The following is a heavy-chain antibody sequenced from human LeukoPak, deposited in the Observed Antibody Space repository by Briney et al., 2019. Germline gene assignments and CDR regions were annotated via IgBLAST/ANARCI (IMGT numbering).Heavy chain of an antibody. CDR1: GYTFTGYY. D-gene: IGHD2/OR15-2a*01. CDR3: ARGPHLCNSTPRTLWDY. CDR2: INPNSGGT. V-gene: IGHV1-2*02. J-gene: IGHJ4*02. Sequence: ASVKVSCKASGYTFTGYYMHWVRQAPGQGLEWMGWINPNSGGTNYAQKFQGRVTMTRDTSISTAYMEMSRLRSDCTAVYSCARGPHLCNSTPRTLWDYWGQGTLVTVSS.